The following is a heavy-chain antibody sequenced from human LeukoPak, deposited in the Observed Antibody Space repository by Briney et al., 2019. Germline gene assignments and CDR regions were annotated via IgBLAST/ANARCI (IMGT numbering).Heavy chain of an antibody. J-gene: IGHJ4*02. V-gene: IGHV3-48*03. Sequence: PGGSLRLSCAASGITFSSYGMSWVRQAPGKGLEWVSSISSTGGTTYYADSVKGRFTISRDNAKNSLYLQMNSLRAEDTAVYYCARAGYLHFDYWGQGTLVTVSS. D-gene: IGHD3-9*01. CDR2: ISSTGGTT. CDR1: GITFSSYG. CDR3: ARAGYLHFDY.